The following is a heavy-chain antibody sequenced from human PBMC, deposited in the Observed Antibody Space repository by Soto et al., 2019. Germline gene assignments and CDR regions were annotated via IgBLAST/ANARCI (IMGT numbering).Heavy chain of an antibody. CDR2: ISYDGSNK. V-gene: IGHV3-30-3*01. Sequence: GGSLRLSCAASGFTFSSYAMHWVRQAPGKGLEWVAVISYDGSNKYYADSVKGRFTISRDNSKNTLYLQMNSLRAEDTAVYYCASEPDRELDYWGQGTLVTVSS. CDR3: ASEPDRELDY. J-gene: IGHJ4*02. CDR1: GFTFSSYA.